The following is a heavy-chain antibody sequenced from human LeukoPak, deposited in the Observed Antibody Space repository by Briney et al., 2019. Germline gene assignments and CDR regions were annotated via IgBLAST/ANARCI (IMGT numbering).Heavy chain of an antibody. Sequence: GGSLRLSCAASGFTFSSYSMNWVRQAPGKGLEWVSSISSSSSYIYYADSVKGRFTISRDNAKNSLYLQMNSLRAEDTAVYYCAKDSSSSDYYYYMDVWGKGTTVTVSS. V-gene: IGHV3-21*01. J-gene: IGHJ6*03. D-gene: IGHD6-6*01. CDR2: ISSSSSYI. CDR3: AKDSSSSDYYYYMDV. CDR1: GFTFSSYS.